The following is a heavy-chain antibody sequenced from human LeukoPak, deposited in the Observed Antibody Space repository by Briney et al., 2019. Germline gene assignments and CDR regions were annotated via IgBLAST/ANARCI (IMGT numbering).Heavy chain of an antibody. CDR1: GFTFSDYY. D-gene: IGHD2-2*01. Sequence: GGSLRLSCAASGFTFSDYYMSWIRQAPGKGLEWVSYISSSGSTIYYADSVKGRFTISRDNAKNSLYLQMNSLRAEDTAVYYCARVGVGYCSSTSCYHDYYYGMDVWGQGTTVTVSS. CDR2: ISSSGSTI. V-gene: IGHV3-11*01. J-gene: IGHJ6*02. CDR3: ARVGVGYCSSTSCYHDYYYGMDV.